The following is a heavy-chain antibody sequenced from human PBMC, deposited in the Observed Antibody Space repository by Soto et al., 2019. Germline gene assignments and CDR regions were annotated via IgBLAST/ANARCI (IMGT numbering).Heavy chain of an antibody. D-gene: IGHD3-9*01. Sequence: QVQLVQSGAEVTTPGSSVKVSCKASGGTFSSYSINWVRQAPGQGLEWMGRLIPMFGTTDYAQRFQGRVTFNADECTSTASMEVINLTSEDTAVYYCARAVVLTFTRFYDMDVGGQGTTVTVSS. CDR2: LIPMFGTT. CDR1: GGTFSSYS. J-gene: IGHJ6*02. CDR3: ARAVVLTFTRFYDMDV. V-gene: IGHV1-69*18.